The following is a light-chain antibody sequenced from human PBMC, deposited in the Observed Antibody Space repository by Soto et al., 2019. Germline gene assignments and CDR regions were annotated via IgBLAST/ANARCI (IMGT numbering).Light chain of an antibody. J-gene: IGKJ1*01. Sequence: AIEMTQSPSTLSVSAGDRVTITCRASQNIRNDLGWYQEKVGQAPKLLIYAASTLHTGVPARFSGSGSGTDFTLTISSLLPEDFATYYCLQDYNYPWTFGQGTKVEIK. CDR2: AAS. CDR1: QNIRND. CDR3: LQDYNYPWT. V-gene: IGKV1-6*01.